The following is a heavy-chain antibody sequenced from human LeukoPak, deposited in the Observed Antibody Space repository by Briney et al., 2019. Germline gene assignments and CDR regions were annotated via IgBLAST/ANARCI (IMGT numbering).Heavy chain of an antibody. J-gene: IGHJ4*02. V-gene: IGHV3-43*01. CDR2: ISWDGGST. CDR3: AKDAGRDYDSSGFDY. CDR1: GFTFDDYI. Sequence: PGGSLRLSCAASGFTFDDYIMHWVRQAPGKGLEWVSLISWDGGSTYYADSVKGRFTISRDNSKNSLYPQMNSLRTEDTALYYCAKDAGRDYDSSGFDYWGQGTLVTVSS. D-gene: IGHD3-22*01.